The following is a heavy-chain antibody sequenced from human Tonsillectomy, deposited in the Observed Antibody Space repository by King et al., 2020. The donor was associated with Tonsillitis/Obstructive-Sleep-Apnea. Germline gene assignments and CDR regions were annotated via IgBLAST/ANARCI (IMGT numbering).Heavy chain of an antibody. CDR2: VHYSGST. CDR1: GGSISSYF. CDR3: ARGTGQQLGARQNYYYMDV. Sequence: QLQESGPGLVKPSETLSLTCTVSGGSISSYFWTWIRQPPGKGLEWIGFVHYSGSTNYNPSLKSRVTISVDTSKNQFSLKLSSVTAADTAVYYCARGTGQQLGARQNYYYMDVWGKGTTVTGSS. D-gene: IGHD6-13*01. J-gene: IGHJ6*03. V-gene: IGHV4-59*01.